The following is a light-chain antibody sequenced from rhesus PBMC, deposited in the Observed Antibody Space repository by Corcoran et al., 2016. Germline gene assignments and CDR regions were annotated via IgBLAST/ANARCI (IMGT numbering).Light chain of an antibody. V-gene: IGKV1-22*01. CDR2: KAS. CDR1: QSISSW. J-gene: IGKJ2*01. Sequence: DIQMTQSPSSLSESVGDTVTITCRASQSISSWLAWYQQKPGKAHKLLIYKASTLQSGVPSRFSGSGSGTDFTLTISSLQSEDFATYYCQQYSSSPPYSFGQGTKVEIK. CDR3: QQYSSSPPYS.